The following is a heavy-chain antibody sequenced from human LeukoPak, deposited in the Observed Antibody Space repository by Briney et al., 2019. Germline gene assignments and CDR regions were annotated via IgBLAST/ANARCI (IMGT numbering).Heavy chain of an antibody. CDR2: IYPDDSDT. V-gene: IGHV5-51*01. Sequence: GESLKISCKSSGYSFTSYWIGWVRQMPGKGLEWMGIIYPDDSDTRYSPSFQGQVTISADKSISTAYLQWSSLKASDTAMYYCARRFPYDTSGYSFDYWGQGTLVIVSS. CDR3: ARRFPYDTSGYSFDY. J-gene: IGHJ4*02. CDR1: GYSFTSYW. D-gene: IGHD3-22*01.